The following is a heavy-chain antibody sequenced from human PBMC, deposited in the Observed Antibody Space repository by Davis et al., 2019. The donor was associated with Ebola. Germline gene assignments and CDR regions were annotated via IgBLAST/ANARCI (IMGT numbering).Heavy chain of an antibody. CDR2: INPNDGRT. Sequence: ASVKVSCKASGYTFTNYYMHWVRQAPGQGLEWMGMINPNDGRTIYAQKFQGRVTVTRATSTSKVYMYLSSLRSEDTALYYCTTPGGQESGYDVFDIWGQGTMVTVSS. V-gene: IGHV1-46*03. CDR1: GYTFTNYY. D-gene: IGHD5-12*01. CDR3: TTPGGQESGYDVFDI. J-gene: IGHJ3*02.